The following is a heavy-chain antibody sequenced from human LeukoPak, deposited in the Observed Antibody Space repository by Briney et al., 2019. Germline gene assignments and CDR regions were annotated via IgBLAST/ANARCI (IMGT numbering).Heavy chain of an antibody. V-gene: IGHV7-4-1*02. CDR1: GYTFTGYY. D-gene: IGHD6-13*01. CDR3: ATYRDIAGVTNWFDP. Sequence: ASVKVSCKASGYTFTGYYMHWVRQAPGQGLEWMGWINTNTGNPTYAQGFTGRFVFSLDTSVSTAYLQISSLKAEDTAVYYCATYRDIAGVTNWFDPWGQGTLVTVSS. CDR2: INTNTGNP. J-gene: IGHJ5*02.